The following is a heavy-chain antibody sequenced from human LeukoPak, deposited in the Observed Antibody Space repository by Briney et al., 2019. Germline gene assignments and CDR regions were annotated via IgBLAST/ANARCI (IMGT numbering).Heavy chain of an antibody. D-gene: IGHD6-13*01. J-gene: IGHJ4*02. CDR1: GYSISRGYY. CDR2: IYHGGST. Sequence: PSETLSLTCTVSGYSISRGYYWGWIRQPPGKGLEWIGNIYHGGSTYYNPSLKSRVTMSGDTSKNQFSLNLSSVTAADTAVYYCARVTSSSWFEGYFDYWGQGTLVTVSS. V-gene: IGHV4-38-2*02. CDR3: ARVTSSSWFEGYFDY.